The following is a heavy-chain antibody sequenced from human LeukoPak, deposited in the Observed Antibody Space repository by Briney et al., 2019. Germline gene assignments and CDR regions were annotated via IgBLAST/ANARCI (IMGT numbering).Heavy chain of an antibody. CDR2: ISAYNGNT. D-gene: IGHD6-6*01. Sequence: GASVKVSCKASGYTFTSYGISWVRQAPGQGLEWMGWISAYNGNTNYAQKLQGRVTMTTDTSTSTAYMELRSLRSDDTAVYYCAREKSATRGSSSEDYWGQGTLVTVSS. CDR3: AREKSATRGSSSEDY. J-gene: IGHJ4*02. V-gene: IGHV1-18*01. CDR1: GYTFTSYG.